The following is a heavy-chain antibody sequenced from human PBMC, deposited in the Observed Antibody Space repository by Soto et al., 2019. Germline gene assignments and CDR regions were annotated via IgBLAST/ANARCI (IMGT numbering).Heavy chain of an antibody. CDR2: ISSSSSYI. V-gene: IGHV3-21*01. CDR1: GFTFSSYS. CDR3: ARELAMVRSRRGWFDP. Sequence: GSLRLSCAASGFTFSSYSMNWVRQAPGKGLEWVSSISSSSSYIYYADSVKGRFTISRDNAKNSLYLQMNSLRAEDTAVYYCARELAMVRSRRGWFDPWGQGTLVTVSS. D-gene: IGHD3-10*01. J-gene: IGHJ5*02.